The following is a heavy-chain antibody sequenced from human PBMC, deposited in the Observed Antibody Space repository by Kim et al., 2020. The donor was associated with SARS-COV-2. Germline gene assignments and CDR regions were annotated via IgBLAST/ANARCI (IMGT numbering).Heavy chain of an antibody. CDR3: TTDGLLDYYFDY. J-gene: IGHJ4*02. Sequence: DYAAPVQGRFTISRDDSKNTLYLQMNSLKTEDTAVYYCTTDGLLDYYFDYWGQGTLVTVSS. D-gene: IGHD3-9*01. V-gene: IGHV3-15*01.